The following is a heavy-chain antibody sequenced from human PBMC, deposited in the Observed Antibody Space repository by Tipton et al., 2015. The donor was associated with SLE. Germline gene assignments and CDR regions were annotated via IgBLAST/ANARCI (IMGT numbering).Heavy chain of an antibody. CDR3: ARDGAGYIYGHDAFDI. J-gene: IGHJ3*02. V-gene: IGHV3-53*05. D-gene: IGHD5-18*01. CDR2: IYSGGST. Sequence: LSLTCNVSGGSISSGGYYWSWIRQHPGKGLEWVSVIYSGGSTFYADSVKGRFTISRDNSKNTVYLQMNSLRAEDTAVYFCARDGAGYIYGHDAFDIWGQGTMVTVSS. CDR1: GGSISSGGYY.